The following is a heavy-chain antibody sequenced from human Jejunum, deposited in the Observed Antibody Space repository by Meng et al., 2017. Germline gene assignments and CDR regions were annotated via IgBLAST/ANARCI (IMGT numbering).Heavy chain of an antibody. J-gene: IGHJ4*02. CDR2: IHHGGDT. D-gene: IGHD2-15*01. Sequence: GGLEGAGRGLGGPSGLLSLTSAVSVGSISIGYWGRGVSQALGKGLDWIGEIHHGGDTNYDPSLKSRVTISVDKSNNQYSLRLTSVTAADTAMYYCARNGAYSADHWGQGTLVTVSS. CDR1: VGSISIGYW. V-gene: IGHV4-4*02. CDR3: ARNGAYSADH.